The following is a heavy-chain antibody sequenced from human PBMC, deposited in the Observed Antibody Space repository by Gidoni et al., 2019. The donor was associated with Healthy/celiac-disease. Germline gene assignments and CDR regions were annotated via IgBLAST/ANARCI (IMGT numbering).Heavy chain of an antibody. V-gene: IGHV3-33*01. Sequence: QVQLVESGGGVVQPERSLRLSCAAAGFTFCSYGMHWVRQAPGKGLEWVAVIWYDGSNKYYADSVKGRFTISRDNSKNTLYLQMNSLRAEDTAVYYCARGYSSGCDYWGQGTLVTVSS. D-gene: IGHD6-19*01. CDR2: IWYDGSNK. J-gene: IGHJ4*02. CDR1: GFTFCSYG. CDR3: ARGYSSGCDY.